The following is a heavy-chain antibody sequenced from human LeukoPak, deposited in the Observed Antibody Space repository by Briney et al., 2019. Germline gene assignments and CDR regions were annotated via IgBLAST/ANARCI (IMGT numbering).Heavy chain of an antibody. CDR1: GFPFDEYT. D-gene: IGHD6-19*01. V-gene: IGHV3-69-1*01. J-gene: IGHJ4*02. Sequence: GGSLRLSCAASGFPFDEYTMHWVRQAPGRGLEWVSYISSSSTIYYADSVKGRFTISRDNAKNSLYLQMNSLRAEDTAVYYCARDSSGWYIPAFFDYWGQGTLVTVSS. CDR3: ARDSSGWYIPAFFDY. CDR2: ISSSSTI.